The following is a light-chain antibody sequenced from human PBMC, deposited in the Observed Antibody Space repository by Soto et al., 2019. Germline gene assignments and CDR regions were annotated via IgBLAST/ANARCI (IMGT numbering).Light chain of an antibody. CDR2: GAS. CDR1: QSVSNNY. V-gene: IGKV3-20*01. Sequence: EIVLTQSPGPLSLSPGERATLSCMASQSVSNNYLAWYQQKPGQAPRLLIYGASNRATGIPDRFSGSGSGTDFTLTISRLEPEYFAVYYCQQYGSSGTFGQGTKVDIK. CDR3: QQYGSSGT. J-gene: IGKJ1*01.